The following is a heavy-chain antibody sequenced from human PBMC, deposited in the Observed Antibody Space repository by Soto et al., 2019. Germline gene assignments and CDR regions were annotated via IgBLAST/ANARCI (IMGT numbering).Heavy chain of an antibody. V-gene: IGHV1-3*01. Sequence: ASVKVSCKASGYTFTSYAMHWVRQAPGQRLEWMGWINAGNGNTKYSQKFQGRVTITRDTSASTAYMELSSLRSEDTAVYYCARGYSGSYRGYYFDYWGQGPLVTVS. CDR3: ARGYSGSYRGYYFDY. D-gene: IGHD5-12*01. CDR2: INAGNGNT. CDR1: GYTFTSYA. J-gene: IGHJ4*02.